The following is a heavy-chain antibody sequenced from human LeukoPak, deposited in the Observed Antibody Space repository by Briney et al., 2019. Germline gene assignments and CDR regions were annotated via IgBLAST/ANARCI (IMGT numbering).Heavy chain of an antibody. Sequence: ASVKVSCKASGYTFTSYYMHWVRQAPGQGLEWMGIIKPSDGSTSYAQNFQGRVTMTRDTSTSTVYMELSSLRSEDTAVYYCARDSGYGGNEGNAFDIWGQGTMVTVSS. CDR2: IKPSDGST. D-gene: IGHD4-23*01. J-gene: IGHJ3*02. CDR1: GYTFTSYY. CDR3: ARDSGYGGNEGNAFDI. V-gene: IGHV1-46*01.